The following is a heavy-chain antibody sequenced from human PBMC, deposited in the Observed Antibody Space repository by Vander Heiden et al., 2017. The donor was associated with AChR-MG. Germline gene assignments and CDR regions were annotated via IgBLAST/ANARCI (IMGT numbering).Heavy chain of an antibody. Sequence: QVQLQQSGAGLLQPSVTLSLTCAVYGGSFRGYYWSWIRQPPGKGLEWIGEIKHSGSTNYNPSLQSRVTISVDTSKNQFSLKLSAVTAADTAVYYCASSTVTYYYYYMDVWGKGTTVTVSS. CDR3: ASSTVTYYYYYMDV. CDR1: GGSFRGYY. J-gene: IGHJ6*03. CDR2: IKHSGST. D-gene: IGHD4-17*01. V-gene: IGHV4-34*01.